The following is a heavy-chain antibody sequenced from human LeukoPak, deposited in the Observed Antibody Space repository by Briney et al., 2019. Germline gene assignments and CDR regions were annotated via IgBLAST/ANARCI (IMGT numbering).Heavy chain of an antibody. CDR1: EFSVGSNY. J-gene: IGHJ4*02. D-gene: IGHD6-13*01. V-gene: IGHV3-66*01. CDR3: ARSRGAGIAAAGTFDY. CDR2: IYSGGST. Sequence: GGSLRLSCAASEFSVGSNYMTWVRQAPGKGLEWVSLIYSGGSTYYADSVKGRFTISRDNSKNTLYLQMNSLRAEDTALYYCARSRGAGIAAAGTFDYWGQGTLVTVSS.